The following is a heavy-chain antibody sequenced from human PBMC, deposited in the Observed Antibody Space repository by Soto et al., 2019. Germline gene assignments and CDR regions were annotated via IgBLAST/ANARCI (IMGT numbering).Heavy chain of an antibody. D-gene: IGHD6-13*01. CDR1: GGSISSGGYS. Sequence: LSLTCAVSGGSISSGGYSWSWIRQPPGKGLEWIGYIYHSGSTYYNPSLKSRVTISVDRSKNQFSLKLSSVTAADTAVYYCARVQSSSWYLSNWFDPWGQGTLVTVSS. V-gene: IGHV4-30-2*01. J-gene: IGHJ5*02. CDR3: ARVQSSSWYLSNWFDP. CDR2: IYHSGST.